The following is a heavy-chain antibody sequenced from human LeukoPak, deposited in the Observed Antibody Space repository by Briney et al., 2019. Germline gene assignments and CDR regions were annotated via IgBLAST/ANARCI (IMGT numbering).Heavy chain of an antibody. J-gene: IGHJ4*02. V-gene: IGHV1-2*02. CDR3: ARDSGTTEATPDY. D-gene: IGHD1-7*01. CDR2: INPNSGGT. CDR1: GYTFTGYY. Sequence: GASVKVSCKASGYTFTGYYMHWVRQAPGQGLEWMGWINPNSGGTNYAQKFQGRVTMTRDTSISTAYMELSRLRSDDTAVYYCARDSGTTEATPDYWGQGTLVTVSS.